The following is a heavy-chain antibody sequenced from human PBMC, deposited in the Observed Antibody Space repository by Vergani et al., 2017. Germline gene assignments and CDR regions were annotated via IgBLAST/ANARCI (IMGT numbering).Heavy chain of an antibody. Sequence: EVQLLESGGGLVQPGGSLRLSCAASGFTFSSYAMSWVRQAPGKGLERVSAISGSGGSTYYADSVKGRFTISRDNSKNTLYLQMNSLRAEDTAVYYCAKAWGTRIAVAGTWRHFDYWGQGTLVTVSS. J-gene: IGHJ4*02. CDR2: ISGSGGST. V-gene: IGHV3-23*01. CDR3: AKAWGTRIAVAGTWRHFDY. D-gene: IGHD6-19*01. CDR1: GFTFSSYA.